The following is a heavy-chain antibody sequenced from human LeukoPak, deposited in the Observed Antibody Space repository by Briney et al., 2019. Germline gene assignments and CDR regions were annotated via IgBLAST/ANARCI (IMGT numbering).Heavy chain of an antibody. CDR2: INQDASTK. CDR3: ARDQSGNLDY. Sequence: GGSLRLSCVASGFTLRNTWMAWLRQSPGKGREWVANINQDASTKHYVDSVKGRFTISRDNAKNSLYLQMNSLRAEDTAVYYCARDQSGNLDYWGQGTLVTVSA. D-gene: IGHD1-26*01. J-gene: IGHJ4*02. CDR1: GFTLRNTW. V-gene: IGHV3-7*01.